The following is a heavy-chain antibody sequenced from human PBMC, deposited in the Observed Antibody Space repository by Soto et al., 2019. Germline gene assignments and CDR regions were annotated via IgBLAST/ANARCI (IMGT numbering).Heavy chain of an antibody. Sequence: GASVKVSCKASGYTFTSYYMHWVRQAPGQGLEWMGISNPSGGSTSYAQKFQGRVTMTRDTSTSTVYMELSSLRSEDTAVYYCARVDDYGDPSYWYFDLWGRGTLVTVSS. V-gene: IGHV1-46*03. CDR1: GYTFTSYY. CDR3: ARVDDYGDPSYWYFDL. J-gene: IGHJ2*01. CDR2: SNPSGGST. D-gene: IGHD4-17*01.